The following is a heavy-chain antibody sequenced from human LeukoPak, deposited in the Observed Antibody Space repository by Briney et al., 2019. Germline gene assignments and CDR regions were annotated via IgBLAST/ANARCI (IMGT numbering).Heavy chain of an antibody. D-gene: IGHD2-2*01. CDR1: GFTFSSYW. Sequence: GGSLRLSCAASGFTFSSYWMSWVRQAPGKGLEWVANIKQDGSEKYYVDSVKGRFTISRDNAKNSLYLQMNSLRAEDTAVYHCARDLVVVVPAAMDYYYYGMDVWGQGTTVTVSS. V-gene: IGHV3-7*03. CDR2: IKQDGSEK. CDR3: ARDLVVVVPAAMDYYYYGMDV. J-gene: IGHJ6*02.